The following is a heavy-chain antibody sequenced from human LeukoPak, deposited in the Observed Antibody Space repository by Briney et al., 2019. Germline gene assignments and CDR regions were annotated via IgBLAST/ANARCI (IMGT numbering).Heavy chain of an antibody. CDR2: INPNSGGT. CDR3: ARGAYYYGSGLPFDP. V-gene: IGHV1-2*02. J-gene: IGHJ5*02. CDR1: GYTFTGYY. D-gene: IGHD3-10*01. Sequence: ASVKVSCKASGYTFTGYYMHWVRQAPGQGLEWMGWINPNSGGTNYAQKFQGRVTMTRDTSISTAYMELSRLRSDDTAVYYCARGAYYYGSGLPFDPWGQGTLVTVSS.